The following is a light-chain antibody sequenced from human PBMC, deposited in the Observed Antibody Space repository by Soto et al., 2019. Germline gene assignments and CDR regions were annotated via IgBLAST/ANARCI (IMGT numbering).Light chain of an antibody. CDR1: QSVRNDH. V-gene: IGKV3-20*01. Sequence: EIVLTQSPGTLSLSPGERATLSCRASQSVRNDHVAWYQQKTGQAPRLLISRAATRAIGIPDRFSGSGSGTGFTPTISSLEPEDFALYYCQQYGTTPWTFGQGTKVDI. J-gene: IGKJ1*01. CDR2: RAA. CDR3: QQYGTTPWT.